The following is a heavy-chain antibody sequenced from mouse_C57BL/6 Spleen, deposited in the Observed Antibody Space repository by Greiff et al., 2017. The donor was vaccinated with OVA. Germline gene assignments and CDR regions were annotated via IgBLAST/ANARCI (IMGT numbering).Heavy chain of an antibody. J-gene: IGHJ2*01. Sequence: QVQLQQPGAELVKPGASVKLSCKASGYTFTSYWMHWVKQRPIQGLEWIGNIDPSDSETHYNQKFKDKATLTVDKSSSTAYMQLSSLTSEDSAVYYCARNSNYPDYWGQGTTLTVSS. CDR2: IDPSDSET. CDR3: ARNSNYPDY. D-gene: IGHD2-5*01. V-gene: IGHV1-52*01. CDR1: GYTFTSYW.